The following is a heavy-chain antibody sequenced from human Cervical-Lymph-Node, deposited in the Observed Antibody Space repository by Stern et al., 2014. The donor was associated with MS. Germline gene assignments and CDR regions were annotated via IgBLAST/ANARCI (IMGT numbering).Heavy chain of an antibody. D-gene: IGHD2/OR15-2a*01. CDR2: IYHSGDS. V-gene: IGHV4-4*02. J-gene: IGHJ2*01. CDR3: ARERQQYCNSEGCSYWYFDL. Sequence: QVQLQESGPGLVKPSGTLSLTCAVSGGSVSSTNWWSWVRQSPGKGLEWIGKIYHSGDSNYRPSLRRRVSISLDNSKNHLSLHLTSVTAADTAVYYCARERQQYCNSEGCSYWYFDLWGRGTLVTVSS. CDR1: GGSVSSTNW.